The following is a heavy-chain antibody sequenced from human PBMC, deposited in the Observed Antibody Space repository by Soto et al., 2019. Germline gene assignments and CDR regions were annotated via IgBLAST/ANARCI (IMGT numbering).Heavy chain of an antibody. CDR1: GFTFSSYA. J-gene: IGHJ1*01. CDR3: ARVRGIAAPPYFQH. Sequence: QVQLVESGGGVVQPGRSLRLSCAASGFTFSSYAMHWVRQAPGKGLEWVAVISYDGSNKYYADSVKGRFTISRDNSKNTLYLQMNSLRAEDTAVYYCARVRGIAAPPYFQHWGQGTLVTVSS. V-gene: IGHV3-30-3*01. D-gene: IGHD6-13*01. CDR2: ISYDGSNK.